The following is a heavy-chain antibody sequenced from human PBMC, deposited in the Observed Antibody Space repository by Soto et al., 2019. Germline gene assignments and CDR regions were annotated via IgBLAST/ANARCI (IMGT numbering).Heavy chain of an antibody. V-gene: IGHV1-8*01. CDR3: ARGVSTIFGVVTAYVSRYGMDV. D-gene: IGHD3-3*01. CDR2: MNPNSGNT. J-gene: IGHJ6*02. CDR1: GYTFTSYD. Sequence: ASVKVSCKASGYTFTSYDINWVRQATGQGLEWMGWMNPNSGNTGYAQKFQGRVTMTRNTSISTAYMELSSLRSDDTAVYYCARGVSTIFGVVTAYVSRYGMDVWGQGTTVTVSS.